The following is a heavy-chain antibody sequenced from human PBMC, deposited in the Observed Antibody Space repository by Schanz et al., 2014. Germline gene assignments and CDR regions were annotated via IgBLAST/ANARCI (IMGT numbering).Heavy chain of an antibody. CDR1: GFNFSSYS. D-gene: IGHD3-10*01. V-gene: IGHV3-48*01. CDR2: INTGGDST. J-gene: IGHJ4*02. CDR3: ARWFLIRGVILDS. Sequence: EVQLLESGGGLVQPGGSLRLSCAASGFNFSSYSLNWVRQAPGKGLEWVSSINTGGDSTYYADSVKGRFTISRDNSRDTVYLQMNSLRADDTAMYYCARWFLIRGVILDSWGQGTLVTVS.